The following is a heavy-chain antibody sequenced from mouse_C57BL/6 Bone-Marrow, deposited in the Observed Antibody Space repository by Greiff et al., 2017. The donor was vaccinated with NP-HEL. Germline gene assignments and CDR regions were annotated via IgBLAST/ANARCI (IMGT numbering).Heavy chain of an antibody. J-gene: IGHJ4*01. V-gene: IGHV1-19*01. CDR3: ATYGSSAYAMDY. Sequence: DVKLQESGPVLVKPGASVKMSCKASGYTFTDYYMNWVKQSHGKSLEWIGVINPYNGGTSYNQKFKGKATLTVDKSSSTAYMELNSLTSEDSAVYYCATYGSSAYAMDYWGQGTSVTVSS. CDR2: INPYNGGT. D-gene: IGHD1-1*01. CDR1: GYTFTDYY.